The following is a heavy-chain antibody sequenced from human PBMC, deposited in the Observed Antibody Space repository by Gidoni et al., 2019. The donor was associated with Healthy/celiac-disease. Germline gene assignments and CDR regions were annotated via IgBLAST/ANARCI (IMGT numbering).Heavy chain of an antibody. CDR2: IDCDDDK. CDR3: ARIHRYSSGWYVDY. D-gene: IGHD6-19*01. Sequence: QVTLRESGPALVKPTPTLTLTCTFSGFSLSTSGMCVSWIRQPPGKALEWLARIDCDDDKSYSTSLKTRLTISKDTSKNQVVLTMTNMDPVDTATYYFARIHRYSSGWYVDYWGQGTLFTVSS. V-gene: IGHV2-70*15. J-gene: IGHJ4*02. CDR1: GFSLSTSGMC.